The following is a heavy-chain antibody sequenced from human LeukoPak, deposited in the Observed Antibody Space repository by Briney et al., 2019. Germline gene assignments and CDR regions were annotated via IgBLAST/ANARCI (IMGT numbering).Heavy chain of an antibody. CDR3: ARAIIAAEEDYFDY. Sequence: PSETLSLTCTVSGGSISSGGYYWSWIRQHPGKGLEWIGYIYYSGSTYYNPSLKSRVTISVDTSKNQFSLKLSSVTAADTAVYYCARAIIAAEEDYFDYWGQGTLVTVSS. J-gene: IGHJ4*02. D-gene: IGHD6-13*01. CDR2: IYYSGST. V-gene: IGHV4-31*03. CDR1: GGSISSGGYY.